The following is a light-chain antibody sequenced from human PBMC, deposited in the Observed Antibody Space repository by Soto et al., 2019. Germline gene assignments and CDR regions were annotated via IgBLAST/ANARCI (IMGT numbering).Light chain of an antibody. Sequence: QSALTQPASVSGSPGQSITISCTGTSSDVGSYNLVSWYQQHPGNAPKLMIYEGSKRPSGVSNRFFGSMSGNTASLTISGLQAEDEADYYCCSFARGSTVEFGGGTKLTVL. V-gene: IGLV2-23*01. CDR2: EGS. J-gene: IGLJ3*02. CDR1: SSDVGSYNL. CDR3: CSFARGSTVE.